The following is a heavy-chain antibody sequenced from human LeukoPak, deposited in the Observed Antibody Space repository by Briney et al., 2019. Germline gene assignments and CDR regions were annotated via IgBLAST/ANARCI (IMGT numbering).Heavy chain of an antibody. CDR3: ARDIIVGGYSYGYDY. CDR1: GGSISSGDYY. Sequence: SQTLSLTCTVSGGSISSGDYYWSWIRQPPGKGLEWIGFIYYSGSTNYNPSLRSRVSISVDTSKNQFSLKLSSVTAADTAAYYCARDIIVGGYSYGYDYWGQGTLVTVSS. J-gene: IGHJ4*02. V-gene: IGHV4-61*08. CDR2: IYYSGST. D-gene: IGHD5-18*01.